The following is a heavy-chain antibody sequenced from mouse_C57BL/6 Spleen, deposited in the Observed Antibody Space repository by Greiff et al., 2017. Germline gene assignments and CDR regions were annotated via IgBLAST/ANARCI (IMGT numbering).Heavy chain of an antibody. Sequence: VQLQQSGAELVKPGASVKISCKASGYAFSSYWMNWVKQRPGKGLEWIGQIYPGDGDTNYNGKFKGKATLTADKSSSTAYMQLSSLTSEDSAVYFCARSSLPYYGSSYGYFDVWGTGTTVTVSS. D-gene: IGHD1-1*01. CDR3: ARSSLPYYGSSYGYFDV. CDR2: IYPGDGDT. V-gene: IGHV1-80*01. CDR1: GYAFSSYW. J-gene: IGHJ1*03.